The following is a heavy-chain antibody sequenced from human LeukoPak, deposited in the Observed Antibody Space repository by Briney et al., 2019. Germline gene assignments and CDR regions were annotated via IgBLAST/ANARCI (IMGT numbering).Heavy chain of an antibody. CDR2: ISSSSSTI. CDR1: GFTFSSYS. Sequence: GGSLRLSCAASGFTFSSYSLNWGRQAPGKGLEWVSYISSSSSTIYYADSVRGRFTISRDNAKNSLYLQMNSLRAEDTAVYYCARIPYYISGPPDSWGQGTLVTVSS. V-gene: IGHV3-48*01. CDR3: ARIPYYISGPPDS. J-gene: IGHJ4*02. D-gene: IGHD3-22*01.